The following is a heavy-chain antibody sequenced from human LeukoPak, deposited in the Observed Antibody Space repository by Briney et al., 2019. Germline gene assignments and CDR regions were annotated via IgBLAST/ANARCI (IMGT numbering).Heavy chain of an antibody. V-gene: IGHV3-23*01. J-gene: IGHJ5*02. Sequence: GGSLRLSCAASGFTFSSYAMSWVRQAPGKGLEWVSAISGSGGSTYYADSVKGRFTISRDNSKNTLYLQMNSLRAEDTAVYYCAKDSWRLLLPSGWFDPWGQGTLVTVSS. D-gene: IGHD3-22*01. CDR3: AKDSWRLLLPSGWFDP. CDR2: ISGSGGST. CDR1: GFTFSSYA.